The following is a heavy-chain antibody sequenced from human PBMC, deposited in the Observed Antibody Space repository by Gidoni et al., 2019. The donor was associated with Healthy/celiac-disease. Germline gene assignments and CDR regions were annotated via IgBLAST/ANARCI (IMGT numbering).Heavy chain of an antibody. Sequence: QVQLVESGGGVVQPGRSLRLSCAASGFTFSSYGMHWVRQAPGKGLEWVAVISYEGSNKYYADSVKGRFTISRDNSKNTLYLQMNSLRAEDTAVYYCAKERVVVAATYRLLDYYGMDVCGQGTTVTVSS. D-gene: IGHD2-15*01. J-gene: IGHJ6*02. V-gene: IGHV3-30*18. CDR3: AKERVVVAATYRLLDYYGMDV. CDR1: GFTFSSYG. CDR2: ISYEGSNK.